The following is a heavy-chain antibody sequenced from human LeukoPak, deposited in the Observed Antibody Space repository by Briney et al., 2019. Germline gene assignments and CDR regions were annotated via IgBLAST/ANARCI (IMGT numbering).Heavy chain of an antibody. CDR1: GFTFSSYW. Sequence: PGGSLRLSCAASGFTFSSYWISWVRQAPGKGLEWVANIKQDGSEKYYVDSVKGRFTISRDNAKNSLYLQMNSLRAEDTAVYFCARERMYSGSGSTYPYYDYWGQGTLVTVSS. V-gene: IGHV3-7*01. CDR2: IKQDGSEK. CDR3: ARERMYSGSGSTYPYYDY. J-gene: IGHJ4*02. D-gene: IGHD3-10*01.